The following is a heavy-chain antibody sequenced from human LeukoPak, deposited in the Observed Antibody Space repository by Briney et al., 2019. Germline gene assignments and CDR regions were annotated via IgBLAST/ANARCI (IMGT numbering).Heavy chain of an antibody. CDR2: LHPNGTT. J-gene: IGHJ6*03. V-gene: IGHV4-4*07. CDR1: GASVNYYY. D-gene: IGHD2-15*01. Sequence: PSETLSLTCIVSGASVNYYYWSWVRQPAGKGLEWIGRLHPNGTTSYTPSLRSRLTMSADGSKNHFSLSLRSVTAADTAVYYCAREAGDIVTAPGVPDYFYYYMDVWGRGTTVTVSS. CDR3: AREAGDIVTAPGVPDYFYYYMDV.